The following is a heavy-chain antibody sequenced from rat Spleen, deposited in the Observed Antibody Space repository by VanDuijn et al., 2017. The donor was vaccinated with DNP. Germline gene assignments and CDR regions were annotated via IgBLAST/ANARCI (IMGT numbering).Heavy chain of an antibody. CDR2: MRYNGDT. V-gene: IGHV2-63*01. D-gene: IGHD1-11*01. J-gene: IGHJ2*01. CDR3: ARGNYGGYDY. Sequence: QVQLKESGPGLVQPSQTLSLTCTVSGFSLTGYSVYWVRQPSGKGLEWMGRMRYNGDTSYNSALKSRLSISRDTSKSQVFLKMNSLQTEDIATYYCARGNYGGYDYWGQGVMVTVSS. CDR1: GFSLTGYS.